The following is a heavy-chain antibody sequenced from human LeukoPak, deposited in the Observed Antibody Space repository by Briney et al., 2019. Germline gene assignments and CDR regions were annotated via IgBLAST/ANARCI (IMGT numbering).Heavy chain of an antibody. CDR3: ARERRDLITIFGVVIRGPFDP. CDR2: IYSGST. J-gene: IGHJ5*02. D-gene: IGHD3-3*01. CDR1: GGSISSSSYY. Sequence: SETLSLTCTVSGGSISSSSYYWGWIRQPPGKGLEWIGSIYSGSTYYNPSLKSRVTISVDTSKNQFSLKLSSVTAADTAVYYCARERRDLITIFGVVIRGPFDPWGQGTLVTVSS. V-gene: IGHV4-39*07.